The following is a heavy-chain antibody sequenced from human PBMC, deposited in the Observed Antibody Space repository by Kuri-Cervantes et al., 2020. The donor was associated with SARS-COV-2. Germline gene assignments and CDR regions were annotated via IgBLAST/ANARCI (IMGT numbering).Heavy chain of an antibody. V-gene: IGHV4-38-2*02. CDR3: AREVERIVVVPAAILSIVTSNWFDP. J-gene: IGHJ5*02. CDR1: GYSISSGCY. D-gene: IGHD2-2*02. Sequence: SETLSLTCTVSGYSISSGCYWGWIRQPPGKGLEWIGSIYHSGSTYYNPSLKSRVTTSVDTSKNQFSLKLSSVTAADTAVYYCAREVERIVVVPAAILSIVTSNWFDPWGQGTLVTVSS. CDR2: IYHSGST.